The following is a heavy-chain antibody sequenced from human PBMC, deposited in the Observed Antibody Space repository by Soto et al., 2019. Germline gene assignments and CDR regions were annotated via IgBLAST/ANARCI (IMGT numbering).Heavy chain of an antibody. Sequence: GGSLRLSCAASGFTFSSYGMHWVRQAPGKGLEWVAVIWYDGSNKYYADSVKGRFTISRDNSKNTLYLQMNSLRAEDTAVYYCARGPQQWLAPADYWGQGTLVTVSS. V-gene: IGHV3-33*01. D-gene: IGHD6-19*01. CDR2: IWYDGSNK. J-gene: IGHJ4*02. CDR3: ARGPQQWLAPADY. CDR1: GFTFSSYG.